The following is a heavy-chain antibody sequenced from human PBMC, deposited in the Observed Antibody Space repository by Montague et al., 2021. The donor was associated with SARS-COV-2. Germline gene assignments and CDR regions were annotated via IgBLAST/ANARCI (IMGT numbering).Heavy chain of an antibody. D-gene: IGHD1-26*01. V-gene: IGHV3-23*01. CDR3: AKARGGTYYYFDS. CDR2: ISGRGDTT. CDR1: GFTYSDYA. Sequence: SLRLSCAASGFTYSDYAMTWVRQTPGKGLEWVSTISGRGDTTYYADSVRGRFTISRANSRDTLYLEMNSLRADDAAVYYCAKARGGTYYYFDSWGQGTLVTVSS. J-gene: IGHJ4*02.